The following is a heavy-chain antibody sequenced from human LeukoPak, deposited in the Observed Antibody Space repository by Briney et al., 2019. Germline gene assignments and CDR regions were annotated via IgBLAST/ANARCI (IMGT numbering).Heavy chain of an antibody. CDR3: AREWLLYYYYYYMDV. D-gene: IGHD3-22*01. CDR2: IIPIFGTA. CDR1: GGTFSSYA. V-gene: IGHV1-69*13. J-gene: IGHJ6*03. Sequence: SVKVSCKASGGTFSSYAISWVRQAPGQGLEWMGGIIPIFGTANYAQKFQGRVTITADESTSTAYMELSSLRSEDTAVYYCAREWLLYYYYYYMDVWGKGTTVTVSS.